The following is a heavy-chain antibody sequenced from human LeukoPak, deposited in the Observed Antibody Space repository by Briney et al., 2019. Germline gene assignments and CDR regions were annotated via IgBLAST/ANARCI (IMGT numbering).Heavy chain of an antibody. CDR2: INHSGST. J-gene: IGHJ4*02. V-gene: IGHV4-34*01. Sequence: SETLSLTCAVYGGSFSGYYWSWIRQPPGKGLEWIGEINHSGSTNYNPSLKSRVTTSVDTSKNQFSLKLSSVTAADTAVYYCARGADYWGQGTLVTVSS. CDR3: ARGADY. CDR1: GGSFSGYY.